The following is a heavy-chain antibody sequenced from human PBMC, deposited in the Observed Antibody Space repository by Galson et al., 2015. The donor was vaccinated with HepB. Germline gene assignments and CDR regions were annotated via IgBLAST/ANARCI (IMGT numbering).Heavy chain of an antibody. J-gene: IGHJ4*02. Sequence: SLRLSCAASGFTVSDNYMTWVRQAPGKGLECVSVIYSDGRIDYADSVKGRFTISRDNSRNTLSLQMNNLRAEDTAVYYCARGYSNYWYTGLGYWGQGTLVTVSS. CDR3: ARGYSNYWYTGLGY. D-gene: IGHD6-13*01. V-gene: IGHV3-53*01. CDR2: IYSDGRI. CDR1: GFTVSDNY.